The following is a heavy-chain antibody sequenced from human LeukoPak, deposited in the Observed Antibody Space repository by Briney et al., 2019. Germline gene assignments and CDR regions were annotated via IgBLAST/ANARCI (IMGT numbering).Heavy chain of an antibody. CDR2: ISYDGSNK. Sequence: GGSLRLSCAASGFTFSSYGMHWVRQAPGKGLEWVAVISYDGSNKYYADSVKGRFTISRDNSKNTLYLQMNSLRAEDTAVYYCAKDLGDIEYYFDYWGQGTLVTVSS. CDR3: AKDLGDIEYYFDY. V-gene: IGHV3-30*18. D-gene: IGHD2-15*01. CDR1: GFTFSSYG. J-gene: IGHJ4*02.